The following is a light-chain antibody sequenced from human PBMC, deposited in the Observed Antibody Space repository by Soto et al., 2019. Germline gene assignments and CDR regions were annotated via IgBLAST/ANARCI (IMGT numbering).Light chain of an antibody. CDR1: KLGDKS. CDR2: QHT. CDR3: QAWDSSTVV. Sequence: SYELTQPPSVSVSPGQTASITCSGDKLGDKSACWYQQKPGQSPVLLIYQHTKRPSGIPERFSGSNSGNTATLTISGTQAMDEADYYCQAWDSSTVVFGGGTKLTVL. V-gene: IGLV3-1*01. J-gene: IGLJ2*01.